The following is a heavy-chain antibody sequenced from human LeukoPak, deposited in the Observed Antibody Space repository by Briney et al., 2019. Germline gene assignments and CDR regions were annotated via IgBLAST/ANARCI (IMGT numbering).Heavy chain of an antibody. Sequence: ASVKVPCKASGYMFTSYDINWVRQATGQGLEWMGWMNPDSGKKGQAQKFQGRVTMTRDTSISTAYMELSRLRSDDTAVYYCARAVAAAGTWGTDFDYWGQGTLVTVSS. CDR1: GYMFTSYD. V-gene: IGHV1-8*01. D-gene: IGHD6-13*01. CDR2: MNPDSGKK. CDR3: ARAVAAAGTWGTDFDY. J-gene: IGHJ4*02.